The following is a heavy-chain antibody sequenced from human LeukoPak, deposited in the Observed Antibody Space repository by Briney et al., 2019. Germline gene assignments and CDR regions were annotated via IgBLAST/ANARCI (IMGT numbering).Heavy chain of an antibody. CDR1: GFTFSAYS. CDR3: AIDRGSSGYYYGGLDY. CDR2: ISSTTNST. Sequence: PGGSLRLSCAASGFTFSAYSMNCVRQAPGKGLEWISYISSTTNSTYYADSVKGRCTISRDNAKNSLYLQMNSLRAEDTAVYYCAIDRGSSGYYYGGLDYWGQGTLVTVSS. V-gene: IGHV3-48*04. J-gene: IGHJ4*02. D-gene: IGHD3-22*01.